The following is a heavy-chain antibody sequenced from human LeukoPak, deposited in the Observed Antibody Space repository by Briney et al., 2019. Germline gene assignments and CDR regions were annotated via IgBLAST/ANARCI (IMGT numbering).Heavy chain of an antibody. CDR1: GFTLSIYA. Sequence: PGGSLRLSFAPPGFTLSIYAMSWVRQDLGKGLEWVSAVSGSGGSTYYADSVKGPFTISRDNSKNTLYLQMNSLRAEDTAVYYCAKGYSSGWYSFDYRGQGTLVTVSS. CDR2: VSGSGGST. V-gene: IGHV3-23*01. J-gene: IGHJ4*02. CDR3: AKGYSSGWYSFDY. D-gene: IGHD6-19*01.